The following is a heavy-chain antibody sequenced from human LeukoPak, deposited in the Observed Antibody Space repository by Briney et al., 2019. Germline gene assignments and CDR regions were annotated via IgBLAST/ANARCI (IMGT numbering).Heavy chain of an antibody. CDR2: ISWDGGST. D-gene: IGHD6-19*01. Sequence: GGSLRLSCAASGFTFDDYAMHWGRQAPGKGLEWVSLISWDGGSTYYADSVKGRFTICRDNSKNSMYLQMNSLRAEDTALYYCARGVSGPHPDFDYWGQGTLVTVSS. CDR1: GFTFDDYA. J-gene: IGHJ4*02. CDR3: ARGVSGPHPDFDY. V-gene: IGHV3-43D*03.